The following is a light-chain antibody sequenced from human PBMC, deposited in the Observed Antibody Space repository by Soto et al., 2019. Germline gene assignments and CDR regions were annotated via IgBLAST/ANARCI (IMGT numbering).Light chain of an antibody. CDR3: QQSFSTPYT. CDR1: HNISSH. V-gene: IGKV1-39*01. J-gene: IGKJ2*01. CDR2: AAS. Sequence: DIQMTQSPSSLSASIGDRVTITCWTSHNISSHLNWYQQKPGKAPKLLIYAASSLQGGVPSGFSGSGSGTDFTLTITSLQPEDFATYYCQQSFSTPYTFGQGTKLQIK.